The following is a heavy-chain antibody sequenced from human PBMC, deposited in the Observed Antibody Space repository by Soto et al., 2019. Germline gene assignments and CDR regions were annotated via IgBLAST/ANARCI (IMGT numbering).Heavy chain of an antibody. V-gene: IGHV3-30*18. CDR1: GFTFSSYG. CDR2: ISYDGSNK. D-gene: IGHD1-7*01. Sequence: QVQLVESGGGVVQPGRSLRLSCAASGFTFSSYGMHWVRQAPGEGLEWVAVISYDGSNKYYADSVKGRFTISRDNSKNTLYLQMNSLRAEDTAVYYCAKTDWNYAYYYYGMDVWGQGTTVTVSS. CDR3: AKTDWNYAYYYYGMDV. J-gene: IGHJ6*02.